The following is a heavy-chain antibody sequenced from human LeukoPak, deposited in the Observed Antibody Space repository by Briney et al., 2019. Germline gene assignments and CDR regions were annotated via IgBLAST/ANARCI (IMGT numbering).Heavy chain of an antibody. V-gene: IGHV4-34*01. J-gene: IGHJ4*02. D-gene: IGHD6-13*01. CDR2: INHSGST. CDR3: ARLVSSGSSSWFYYFDY. CDR1: GFSFSDYY. Sequence: GSLRLSCAASGFSFSDYYMSWIRQPPGKGLEWIGEINHSGSTNYNPSLKSRVTISVDTSKNQFSLKLSSVTAADTAVYYCARLVSSGSSSWFYYFDYWGQGTLVTVSS.